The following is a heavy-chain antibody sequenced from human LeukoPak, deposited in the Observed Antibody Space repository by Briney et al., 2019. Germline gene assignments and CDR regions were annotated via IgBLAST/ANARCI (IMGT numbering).Heavy chain of an antibody. CDR1: GGSISSGGYS. Sequence: PSQTLSLTCAVSGGSISSGGYSWSWIRQPPGTGLEWIGYIYHSGSTYYNPSLKSRVTISVDRSKNQFSLKLSSVTAADTAVYYCARDLGDPSDYWGQGTLVTVSS. D-gene: IGHD3-10*01. CDR2: IYHSGST. CDR3: ARDLGDPSDY. J-gene: IGHJ4*02. V-gene: IGHV4-30-2*01.